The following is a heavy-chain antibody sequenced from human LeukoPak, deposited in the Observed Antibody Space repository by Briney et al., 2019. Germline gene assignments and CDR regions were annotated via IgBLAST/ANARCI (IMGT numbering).Heavy chain of an antibody. V-gene: IGHV3-30-3*01. CDR2: ISYDGSNK. CDR3: ARDTGTRITIFGVVSGPEDY. Sequence: GGSLRLSCAASGFTFSSYAMHWVRQAPGKGLEWVAVISYDGSNKYYADSVKGRFTISRDNSKNTLYLQMNSLRAEDTAMYYCARDTGTRITIFGVVSGPEDYWGQGTLVTVSS. J-gene: IGHJ4*02. CDR1: GFTFSSYA. D-gene: IGHD3-3*01.